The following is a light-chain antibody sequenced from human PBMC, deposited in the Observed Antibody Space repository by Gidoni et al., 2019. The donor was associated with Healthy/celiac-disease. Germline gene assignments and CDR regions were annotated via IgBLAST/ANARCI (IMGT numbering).Light chain of an antibody. J-gene: IGKJ1*01. CDR2: DAS. Sequence: DIQMTQSPSTLPASVGDGVTITCRASQRISSWLAWYQQKPGKAPKLLIYDASSLESGVPSRFSGSGSGTEFTLTISSLQPDDFATYYCQQYNSYSGTFGQGTKVEIK. V-gene: IGKV1-5*01. CDR3: QQYNSYSGT. CDR1: QRISSW.